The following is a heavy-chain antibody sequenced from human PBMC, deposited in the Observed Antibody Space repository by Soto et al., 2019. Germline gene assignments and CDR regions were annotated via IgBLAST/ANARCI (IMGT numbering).Heavy chain of an antibody. J-gene: IGHJ6*02. V-gene: IGHV4-31*03. CDR1: GGSISSGSYY. CDR3: ARDPPSPFVTPLSYGMDV. Sequence: QVQLQESGPGLVKPSQTLSLTCTVSGGSISSGSYYWSWIRQHPGKGLEWTGYIYYSGSTYYNPSLKSRVTISVDTSKNQFSLKLSSVTAADTAVYCCARDPPSPFVTPLSYGMDVWGQGTTVTVSS. CDR2: IYYSGST. D-gene: IGHD4-4*01.